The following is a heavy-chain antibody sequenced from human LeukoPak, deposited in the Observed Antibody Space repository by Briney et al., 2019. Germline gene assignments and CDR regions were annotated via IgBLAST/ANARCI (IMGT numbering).Heavy chain of an antibody. Sequence: GGSLRLSCAASGFTFRRYWMTWVRQAPGKGLEWVANIKEGGSENSYVESVKGRFTISRDNAKNSLYLQLNSLRAEDTAVYFCARQRYSDYWGQGTLVTVSS. J-gene: IGHJ4*02. V-gene: IGHV3-7*01. CDR1: GFTFRRYW. CDR2: IKEGGSEN. CDR3: ARQRYSDY. D-gene: IGHD1-1*01.